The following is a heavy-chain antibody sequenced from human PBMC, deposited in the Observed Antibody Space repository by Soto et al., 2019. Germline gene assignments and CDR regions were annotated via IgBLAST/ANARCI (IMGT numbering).Heavy chain of an antibody. D-gene: IGHD3-22*01. CDR2: IKQDGSEK. Sequence: GGSLRLSCAASGFTFSSYWMSWVRQAPGKGLEWVANIKQDGSEKYYVDSVKGRFTISRDNAKNSLYLQMNSLRAEDTAVYYCARDPSGYYAPRDYYYYGMDVWGQGTTVTVSS. J-gene: IGHJ6*02. V-gene: IGHV3-7*01. CDR1: GFTFSSYW. CDR3: ARDPSGYYAPRDYYYYGMDV.